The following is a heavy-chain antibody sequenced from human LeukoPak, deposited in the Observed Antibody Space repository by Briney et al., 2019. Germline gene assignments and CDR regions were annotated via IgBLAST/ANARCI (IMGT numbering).Heavy chain of an antibody. V-gene: IGHV3-48*02. CDR3: AREAAGTLGY. Sequence: GGSLRLSCAASGFTFNSYAMSWVRQAPGKGLEWVSYISSSSSTIYYADSVKGRFTISRDNAKNSLYLQMNSLRDEDTAVYYCAREAAGTLGYWGQGTLVTVSS. D-gene: IGHD6-13*01. CDR1: GFTFNSYA. J-gene: IGHJ4*02. CDR2: ISSSSSTI.